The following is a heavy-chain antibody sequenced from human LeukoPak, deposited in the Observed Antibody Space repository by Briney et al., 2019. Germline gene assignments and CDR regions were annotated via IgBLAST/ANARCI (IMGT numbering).Heavy chain of an antibody. CDR2: ISSSGGNT. D-gene: IGHD1-26*01. CDR3: AKSVDFGSYYYYGMDV. Sequence: GGSLRLSCAASGFTFSSYSMSWVRQAPGKGLEWVSSISSSGGNTYYPDSVKGRFTISRDNSKNTMYLQMNSLRAEDTAVYYCAKSVDFGSYYYYGMDVWGQGTTVTVSS. CDR1: GFTFSSYS. V-gene: IGHV3-23*01. J-gene: IGHJ6*02.